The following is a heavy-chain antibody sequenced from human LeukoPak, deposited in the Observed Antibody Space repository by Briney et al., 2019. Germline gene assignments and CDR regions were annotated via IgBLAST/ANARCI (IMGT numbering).Heavy chain of an antibody. J-gene: IGHJ5*02. V-gene: IGHV3-48*01. Sequence: GGSLRLSCAASGFTFGSYSMNWVRQALGKGLEWVSYISSSSSTIYYADSVKGRFTISRDNAKNSLYLQMNSLRAEDTAVYYCARGVTYYDILTGYSSNWFDPWGQGTLVTVSS. CDR3: ARGVTYYDILTGYSSNWFDP. D-gene: IGHD3-9*01. CDR2: ISSSSSTI. CDR1: GFTFGSYS.